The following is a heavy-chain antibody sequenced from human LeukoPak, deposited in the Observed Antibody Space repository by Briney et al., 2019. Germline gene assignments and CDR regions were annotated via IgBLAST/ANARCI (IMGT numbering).Heavy chain of an antibody. CDR2: IYTSGST. Sequence: SETLSLTCTVSGGSISSYYWSWIRQPPGKGLEWIGYIYTSGSTNYNPSLKSRVTISVDTSKNQFSLKLSSVTAADTAVYYCARGYGSSHFDYWGQGTLVTVSS. J-gene: IGHJ4*02. V-gene: IGHV4-4*09. CDR1: GGSISSYY. CDR3: ARGYGSSHFDY. D-gene: IGHD1-26*01.